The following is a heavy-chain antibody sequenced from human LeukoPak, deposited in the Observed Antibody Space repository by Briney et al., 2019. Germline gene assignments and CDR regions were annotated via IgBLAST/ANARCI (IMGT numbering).Heavy chain of an antibody. CDR3: ARGGFYKNFDL. CDR2: IIPIFGTA. J-gene: IGHJ2*01. D-gene: IGHD3-10*01. CDR1: GGTFSSYA. V-gene: IGHV1-69*06. Sequence: ASVKVSCKASGGTFSSYAISWVRQAPGQGLEWMRGIIPIFGTANYAQKFQGRVTITADKSTSTAYMELSSLRSEDMAVYYCARGGFYKNFDLWGRGTLVTVSS.